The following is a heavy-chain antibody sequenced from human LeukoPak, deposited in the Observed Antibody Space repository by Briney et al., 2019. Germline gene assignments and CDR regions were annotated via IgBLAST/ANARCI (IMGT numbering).Heavy chain of an antibody. V-gene: IGHV4-59*01. D-gene: IGHD3-22*01. CDR1: GGSISSYY. CDR3: ARQSISGSSLSYFDY. CDR2: IYYSGST. J-gene: IGHJ4*02. Sequence: KPSETLSFTCTVSGGSISSYYWSWIRQPPGKGLEWIGYIYYSGSTNYNPSLKSRVTISVDTSKNQFSLNLSSVTAADTAVYYCARQSISGSSLSYFDYWGQGTLVNVSS.